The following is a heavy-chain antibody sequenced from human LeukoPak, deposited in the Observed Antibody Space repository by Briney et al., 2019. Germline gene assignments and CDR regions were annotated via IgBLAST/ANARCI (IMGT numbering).Heavy chain of an antibody. V-gene: IGHV1-2*02. CDR1: GYTFTGYY. CDR3: ARGRRGSGSAERFDP. Sequence: ASAKVSCKASGYTFTGYYMHWVRQAPGQGLEWMGWINPNSGGTNYAQRFQGRVTMTRNTSISTAYMELSSLRSEDTAVYYCARGRRGSGSAERFDPWGQGTLVTVSS. CDR2: INPNSGGT. D-gene: IGHD3-10*01. J-gene: IGHJ5*02.